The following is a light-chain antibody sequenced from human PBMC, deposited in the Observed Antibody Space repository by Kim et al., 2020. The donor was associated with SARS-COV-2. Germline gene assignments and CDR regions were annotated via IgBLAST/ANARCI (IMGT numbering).Light chain of an antibody. Sequence: SYELTQPLSVSVALGQTARLTCGGDHIAGKVVHWYQQKAGQAPVLVMYRDFNRPSGVPERFSGSNSGNTATLTITSAQAGDEADYYCQVYDNVAVLFGGGTQLTVL. CDR3: QVYDNVAVL. CDR1: HIAGKV. CDR2: RDF. J-gene: IGLJ2*01. V-gene: IGLV3-9*01.